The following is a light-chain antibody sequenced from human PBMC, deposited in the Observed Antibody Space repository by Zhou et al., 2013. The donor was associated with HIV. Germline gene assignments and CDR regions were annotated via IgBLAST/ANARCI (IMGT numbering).Light chain of an antibody. CDR3: QQYGNSPRFS. V-gene: IGKV3-20*01. Sequence: EIVLSQSPGTLSLSPGESTTLSCRASQSISSNYLAWYQHTPGQGPKVLMYGASTRATGIPARFSGSGAGTEFTLTISSLQSEDFAVYYCQQYGNSPRFSFGPGTKVDIK. CDR2: GAS. CDR1: QSISSNY. J-gene: IGKJ3*01.